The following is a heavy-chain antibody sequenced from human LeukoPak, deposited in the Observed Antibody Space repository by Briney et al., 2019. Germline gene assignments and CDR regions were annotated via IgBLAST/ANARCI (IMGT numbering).Heavy chain of an antibody. Sequence: PGGSLRLSCVVAGFTASAYDMHWARQTTGNDLEWVSGIAIAGGTFYPDSVKGRFTISRDNARNSLYLQMNSLGAGDTGVYFCVRGLGRSTAFDIWGQGTMVTVSS. CDR3: VRGLGRSTAFDI. J-gene: IGHJ3*02. CDR1: GFTASAYD. V-gene: IGHV3-13*04. D-gene: IGHD2-2*01. CDR2: IAIAGGT.